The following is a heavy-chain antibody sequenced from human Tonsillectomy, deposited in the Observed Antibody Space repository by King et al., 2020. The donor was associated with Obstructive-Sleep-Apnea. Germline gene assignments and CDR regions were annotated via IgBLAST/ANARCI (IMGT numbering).Heavy chain of an antibody. CDR2: NYYSGST. CDR3: ASAAHDFWSGYYPDY. Sequence: QLQESGPGLVKPAETLSLTCTVSGGSISSSSYYWGWIRQPPGKGLEWIGSNYYSGSTYYNPSLKSRVTISVDTSKNQFSLKLSSVTAADTAVYYCASAAHDFWSGYYPDYWGQGTLVTVSS. J-gene: IGHJ4*02. CDR1: GGSISSSSYY. D-gene: IGHD3-3*01. V-gene: IGHV4-39*07.